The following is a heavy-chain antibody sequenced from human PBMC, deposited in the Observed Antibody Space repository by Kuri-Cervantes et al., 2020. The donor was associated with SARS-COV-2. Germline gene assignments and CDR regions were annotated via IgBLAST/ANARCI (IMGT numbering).Heavy chain of an antibody. CDR3: PRGGSSGWSQMES. J-gene: IGHJ4*01. CDR1: GFTFSSYA. CDR2: ISYDGSNK. D-gene: IGHD6-19*01. Sequence: GGPLRLPLPASGFTFSSYAMHWVRQAPGKGLEWVAVISYDGSNKYYADSVKGRFTISRDNSKNTLYLQMNSLRAEDTAVYYCPRGGSSGWSQMESWGHGNWVTVSS. V-gene: IGHV3-30*04.